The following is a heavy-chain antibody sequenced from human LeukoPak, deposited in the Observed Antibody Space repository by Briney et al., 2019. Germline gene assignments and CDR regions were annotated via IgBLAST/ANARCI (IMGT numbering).Heavy chain of an antibody. CDR2: ISDNGGAI. Sequence: GGSLRLSCAASGFTFSNYAMSWVRQAPGKGLEWVSTISDNGGAIYYADSVKGRFTISRDNAKNSLYLQMNSLRAEDTAVYYCARAGDYDSSGYYSPFDYWGQGTLVTVSS. J-gene: IGHJ4*02. CDR3: ARAGDYDSSGYYSPFDY. D-gene: IGHD3-22*01. CDR1: GFTFSNYA. V-gene: IGHV3-21*01.